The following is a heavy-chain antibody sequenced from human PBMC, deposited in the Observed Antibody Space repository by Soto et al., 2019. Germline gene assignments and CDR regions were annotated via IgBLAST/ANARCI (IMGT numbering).Heavy chain of an antibody. CDR1: GTSVTSYSYY. D-gene: IGHD1-7*01. Sequence: PSETLSLTCNVSGTSVTSYSYYWNWIRQPPGKGLEWIGYVFESENTKYNPSLKGRASISVDTSKNQFSLTLTSVTAADTAVYYCARGWNYYLDYWGQGTLVTVSS. J-gene: IGHJ4*02. CDR3: ARGWNYYLDY. V-gene: IGHV4-61*01. CDR2: VFESENT.